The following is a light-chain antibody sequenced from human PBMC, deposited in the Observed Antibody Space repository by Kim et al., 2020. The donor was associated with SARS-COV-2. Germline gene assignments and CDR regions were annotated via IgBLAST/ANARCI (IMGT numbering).Light chain of an antibody. J-gene: IGLJ1*01. CDR3: SSYTSSTTLV. V-gene: IGLV2-14*03. Sequence: GHLHTLSCTVTSSDVGGYEYVSWYQHHPGSAPKLMMYDVSDRPSGVSNRFSGSKSGNTASLTISGLQAADEADYYCSSYTSSTTLVFGTGTKVTVL. CDR1: SSDVGGYEY. CDR2: DVS.